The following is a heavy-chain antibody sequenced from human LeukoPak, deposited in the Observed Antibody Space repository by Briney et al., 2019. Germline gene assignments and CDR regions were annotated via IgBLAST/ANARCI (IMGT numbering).Heavy chain of an antibody. D-gene: IGHD3-3*01. J-gene: IGHJ3*02. CDR2: IKQDGSEK. Sequence: GGSLRLSCAASGFTFNNYWMTWVRKAPGKGLEWVANIKQDGSEKYYVDSVKGRFTISRDNSKNTLYLQMNSLRAEDTAVYYCAKDGRFLEWLSSYDAFDIWGQGTMVTVSS. CDR3: AKDGRFLEWLSSYDAFDI. V-gene: IGHV3-7*01. CDR1: GFTFNNYW.